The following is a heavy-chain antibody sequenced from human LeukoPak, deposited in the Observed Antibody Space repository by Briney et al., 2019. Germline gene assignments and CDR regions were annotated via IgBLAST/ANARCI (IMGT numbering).Heavy chain of an antibody. V-gene: IGHV4-59*01. CDR1: GGSISSYY. Sequence: SETLSLTCTVSGGSISSYYWSWIRQPPGKGLEWIGYIYYSGGTNYNPSLKSRVTISVDTSKNQFSLKLSSVTAADTAVYYCARGGASYDFWSGHHLRWFDPWGQGTLVTVSS. CDR2: IYYSGGT. J-gene: IGHJ5*02. D-gene: IGHD3-3*01. CDR3: ARGGASYDFWSGHHLRWFDP.